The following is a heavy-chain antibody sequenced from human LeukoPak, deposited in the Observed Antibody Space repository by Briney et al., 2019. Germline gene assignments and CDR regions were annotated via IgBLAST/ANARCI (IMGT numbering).Heavy chain of an antibody. CDR1: GFIFSSYA. Sequence: GGSLRLSCAASGFIFSSYAMSWVRQAPGKGLEWVSTISGSGGSTYYADSVKGRFTISRDNAKNSLYLQMNSLRAEDTAVYYCARDSPVGWLQFPPDYWGQGTLVTVSS. CDR2: ISGSGGST. D-gene: IGHD5-24*01. J-gene: IGHJ4*02. V-gene: IGHV3-23*01. CDR3: ARDSPVGWLQFPPDY.